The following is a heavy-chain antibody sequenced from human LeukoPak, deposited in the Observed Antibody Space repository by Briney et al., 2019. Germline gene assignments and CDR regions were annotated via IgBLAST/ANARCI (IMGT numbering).Heavy chain of an antibody. Sequence: ASVKVSCKASGYTFTSYDINWVRQATGQGLEWMGWMNPNSGNTGYAQKFQGRVTMTRNTSISTACMELSSLRSEDTAVYYCARALRAARLRFDPWGQGTLVTVSS. V-gene: IGHV1-8*01. J-gene: IGHJ5*02. CDR1: GYTFTSYD. D-gene: IGHD6-6*01. CDR2: MNPNSGNT. CDR3: ARALRAARLRFDP.